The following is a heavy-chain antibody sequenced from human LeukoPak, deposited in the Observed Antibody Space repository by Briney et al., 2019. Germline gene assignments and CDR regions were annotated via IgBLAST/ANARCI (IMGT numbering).Heavy chain of an antibody. D-gene: IGHD2-21*02. CDR3: ARDLAYCGGDCWGFDY. V-gene: IGHV4-61*02. CDR2: IYTSGST. J-gene: IGHJ4*02. Sequence: PSQTLSLTCTVSGGSISSGSYYWSWIRQPAGTGLEWIGRIYTSGSTNYNPSLKSRVTISVDTSKNQFSLKLSSVTAADTAVYYCARDLAYCGGDCWGFDYWGQGTLVTVSS. CDR1: GGSISSGSYY.